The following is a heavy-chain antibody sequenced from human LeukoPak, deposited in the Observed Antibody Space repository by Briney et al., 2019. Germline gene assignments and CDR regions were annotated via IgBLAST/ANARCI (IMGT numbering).Heavy chain of an antibody. J-gene: IGHJ4*02. Sequence: PSETLSLTCIVSGGSISSYYWSWIRQPPGKGLEWIGYIYYSGSTNYNPSLKSRVTISVDTSKNQFSLKLSSVTAADTAVYYCAMQFVQESTNWYLAADYWGQGTLVTVSS. D-gene: IGHD4-23*01. CDR3: AMQFVQESTNWYLAADY. CDR1: GGSISSYY. V-gene: IGHV4-59*01. CDR2: IYYSGST.